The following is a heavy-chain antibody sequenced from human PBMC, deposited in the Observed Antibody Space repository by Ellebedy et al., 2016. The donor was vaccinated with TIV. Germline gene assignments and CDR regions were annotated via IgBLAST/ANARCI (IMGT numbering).Heavy chain of an antibody. V-gene: IGHV1-18*01. D-gene: IGHD3-10*01. CDR1: GYTFTSYG. CDR3: ARDLLWFGEITYYYYGMDV. CDR2: ISAYNGNT. Sequence: AASVKVSCKASGYTFTSYGISWVRQAPGQGLEWMGWISAYNGNTNYAQKLQGRVTMTTDTSTSTAYMELRSLRSDDTAVYYCARDLLWFGEITYYYYGMDVWGQGTTVTVSS. J-gene: IGHJ6*02.